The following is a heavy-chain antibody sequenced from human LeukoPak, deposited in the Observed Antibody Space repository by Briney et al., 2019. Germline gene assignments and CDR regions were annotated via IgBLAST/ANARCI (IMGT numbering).Heavy chain of an antibody. J-gene: IGHJ3*02. CDR3: ASDIGYCSSTSCLPNAFDI. CDR1: GYTFTGYY. V-gene: IGHV1-2*02. Sequence: ASVKVSCKASGYTFTGYYMHWVRQAPGQGLEWMGWINPNSGGTNYAQKFQGRVTMTRDTSISTAYMELGRLRSDDTAMYYCASDIGYCSSTSCLPNAFDIWGQGTMVTVSS. CDR2: INPNSGGT. D-gene: IGHD2-2*01.